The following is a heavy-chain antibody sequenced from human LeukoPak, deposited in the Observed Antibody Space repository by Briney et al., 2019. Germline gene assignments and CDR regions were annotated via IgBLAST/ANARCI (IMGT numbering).Heavy chain of an antibody. CDR1: GGSISSYY. Sequence: KPSETLSLTCIVSGGSISSYYWSWIRQPPGKGLEWIGYIYYSGSTNYNPSLKSRVTISVDTSKNQFSLKLSSVTAADTAVYYCATENYYGSGSYYNVPFDPWGQGTLVTVSS. CDR3: ATENYYGSGSYYNVPFDP. J-gene: IGHJ5*02. V-gene: IGHV4-59*08. CDR2: IYYSGST. D-gene: IGHD3-10*01.